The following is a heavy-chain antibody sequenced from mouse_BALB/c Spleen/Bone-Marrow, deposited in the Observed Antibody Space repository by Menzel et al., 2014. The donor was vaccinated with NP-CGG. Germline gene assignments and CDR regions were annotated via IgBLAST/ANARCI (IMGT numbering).Heavy chain of an antibody. V-gene: IGHV14-3*02. D-gene: IGHD3-3*01. CDR3: ARLGDWGY. CDR2: IEPANGNT. J-gene: IGHJ2*01. Sequence: EVQLQQSGAEFVKPGASVILSCTVSGFNIKDTYMHWVKVRPEQGLEWIGRIEPANGNTKYDPKFQGKATITADTSSNTAYMHLSSLTSEDTAVYYCARLGDWGYRGQGTTLTVSS. CDR1: GFNIKDTY.